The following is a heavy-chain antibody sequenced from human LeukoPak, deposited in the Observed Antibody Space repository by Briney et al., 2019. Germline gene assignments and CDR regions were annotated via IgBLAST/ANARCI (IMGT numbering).Heavy chain of an antibody. CDR2: INPNSGGT. CDR3: ARDLDWLGGYKDY. Sequence: ASVKVSCKASGFTFTAYHMHWVRQAPGQGLEWMGWINPNSGGTNYAQKFQGRVTMTRDTSISTAYMELSGLRSDDTAVYYCARDLDWLGGYKDYWGQGTLVTVSS. CDR1: GFTFTAYH. V-gene: IGHV1-2*02. J-gene: IGHJ4*02. D-gene: IGHD5-12*01.